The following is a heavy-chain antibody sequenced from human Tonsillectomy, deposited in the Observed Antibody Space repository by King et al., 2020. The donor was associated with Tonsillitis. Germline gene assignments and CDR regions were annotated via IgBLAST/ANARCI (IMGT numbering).Heavy chain of an antibody. CDR3: ARVYDILTGSNNWFDP. CDR2: IYDSGTT. CDR1: GDSISNYF. Sequence: QLQESGPGLVKPSETLSLTCTVSGDSISNYFWSWIRQPPGKGLEWIGYIYDSGTTNYNPSLKSRVTISVDTSKNQFSLKVSSVTAADTAVYYCARVYDILTGSNNWFDPWGQGTLVTVSS. D-gene: IGHD3-9*01. J-gene: IGHJ5*02. V-gene: IGHV4-59*01.